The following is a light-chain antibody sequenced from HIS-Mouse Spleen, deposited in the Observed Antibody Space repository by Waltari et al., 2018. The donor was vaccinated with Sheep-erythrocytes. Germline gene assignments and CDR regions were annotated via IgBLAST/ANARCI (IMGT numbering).Light chain of an antibody. Sequence: QSVLTQPPSVSGAPGQRVTISCTGSSSNIGAGYDVHWYQQLPGTAPKLLISGNGSRPSGVPDRFSGSKSGTSASLAITGLQAEDEADYYCQSYDSSLSVGVFGGGTKLTVL. CDR1: SSNIGAGYD. CDR3: QSYDSSLSVGV. J-gene: IGLJ3*02. V-gene: IGLV1-40*01. CDR2: GNG.